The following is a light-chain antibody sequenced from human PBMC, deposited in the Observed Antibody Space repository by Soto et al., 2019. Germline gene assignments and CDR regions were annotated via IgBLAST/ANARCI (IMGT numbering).Light chain of an antibody. CDR3: QQRSNWPRLYT. J-gene: IGKJ2*01. V-gene: IGKV3-11*01. Sequence: EIVLTQSPATLSLSPGERATLSCRASQSVSSSLAWYQQKPGQAPRLLIYEASNRATGIPARFSGSGSGTDFTLTISSPEPEDFAVYYCQQRSNWPRLYTFGQGTRLEIK. CDR2: EAS. CDR1: QSVSSS.